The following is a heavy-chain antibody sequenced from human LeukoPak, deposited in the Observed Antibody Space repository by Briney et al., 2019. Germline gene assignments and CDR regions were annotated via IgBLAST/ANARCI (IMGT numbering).Heavy chain of an antibody. CDR2: IHYSGST. D-gene: IGHD6-13*01. CDR1: GGSISSYY. V-gene: IGHV4-59*01. J-gene: IGHJ4*02. CDR3: ARGLAAAGTFDY. Sequence: KPSETLSLTCTVSGGSISSYYWSWIRQPPGKGLEWIGYIHYSGSTNYNPSLKSRVTISVDTSKNQFSLKLSSVTAADTAVYYCARGLAAAGTFDYWGQGTLVTVSS.